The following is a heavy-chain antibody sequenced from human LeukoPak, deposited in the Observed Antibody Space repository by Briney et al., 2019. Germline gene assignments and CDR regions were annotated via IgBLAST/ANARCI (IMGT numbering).Heavy chain of an antibody. CDR1: GGTFSSYA. CDR3: ARDWYYYDSSGYYYALRY. D-gene: IGHD3-22*01. CDR2: IIPIFGTV. V-gene: IGHV1-69*01. J-gene: IGHJ4*02. Sequence: ASVKVSCKASGGTFSSYAISWVRQAPGQGLEWMAGIIPIFGTVNYAQKFQGRVTITADESTSTAYMELSSLRSEDTAVYYCARDWYYYDSSGYYYALRYWGQGTLVTVSS.